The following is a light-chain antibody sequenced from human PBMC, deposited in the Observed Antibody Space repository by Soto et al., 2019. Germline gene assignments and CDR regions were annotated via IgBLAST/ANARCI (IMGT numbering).Light chain of an antibody. J-gene: IGKJ2*01. V-gene: IGKV1-5*01. CDR2: DAS. CDR3: QQYNSYSSFT. CDR1: QSISSW. Sequence: DIQMTQSPSTLSASVGDRVTITCRASQSISSWLAWYQQKPGKAPKVLIYDASSVESGVPSRFSGSGSGTEFTLTISSLQPYDFATYYCQQYNSYSSFTFGQGTKLEIK.